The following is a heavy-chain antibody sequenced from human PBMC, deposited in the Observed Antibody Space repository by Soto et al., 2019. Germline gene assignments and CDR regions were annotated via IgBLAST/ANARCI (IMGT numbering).Heavy chain of an antibody. D-gene: IGHD6-19*01. Sequence: QVQLVQSGAEVKKPGSSVKVSCKASGGTFSSYAISWVRQAPGQGLEWMGGIIPIVGTANYAQKWQGRVSITADEPTSRAYMELSSLRSDDTAVYYCARTIPGYGSGWHAFDYWGQGTLVTPSS. CDR3: ARTIPGYGSGWHAFDY. CDR2: IIPIVGTA. V-gene: IGHV1-69*12. J-gene: IGHJ4*02. CDR1: GGTFSSYA.